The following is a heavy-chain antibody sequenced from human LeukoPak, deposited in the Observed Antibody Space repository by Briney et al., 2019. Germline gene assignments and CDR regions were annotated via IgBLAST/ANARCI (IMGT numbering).Heavy chain of an antibody. CDR2: ISSSGSTI. D-gene: IGHD6-13*01. CDR3: AREYSSTWYAGRGLFDY. Sequence: GGSQRLSCAASGFTFSNYGMNWVRQAPGKGLEWLSYISSSGSTINYADSVKGRVTISRDNAKNSLYLQMNSLRAEDTAIYYCAREYSSTWYAGRGLFDYWGQGTLVTVSS. V-gene: IGHV3-48*03. CDR1: GFTFSNYG. J-gene: IGHJ4*02.